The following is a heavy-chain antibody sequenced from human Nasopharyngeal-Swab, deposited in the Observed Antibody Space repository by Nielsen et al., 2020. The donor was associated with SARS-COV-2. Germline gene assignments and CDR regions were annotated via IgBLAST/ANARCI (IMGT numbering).Heavy chain of an antibody. CDR3: ARLMGSSTSFGRFDP. V-gene: IGHV4-39*07. CDR1: GGSISTSSYY. Sequence: SETLSLTCTVSGGSISTSSYYWGWIRQPPGKGLEWIGSIFYSGSTYYNPSLKSRVTISVDTSKNQFSLKLSSVTAADTAVYYCARLMGSSTSFGRFDPWGQGTLVTVSS. J-gene: IGHJ5*02. D-gene: IGHD2-2*01. CDR2: IFYSGST.